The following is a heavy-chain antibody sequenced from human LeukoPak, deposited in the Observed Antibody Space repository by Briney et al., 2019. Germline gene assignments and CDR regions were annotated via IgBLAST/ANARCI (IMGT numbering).Heavy chain of an antibody. CDR2: IYYSGST. Sequence: PSETLSLTCSVSGGSISSYYWSWIRQPPGKGLEWIGYIYYSGSTKYNPSLKSRVTISVDTSKNQFSLKLRSVTAADTAVYYCARGARAGYNLEPFDYWGQGTLVTVSS. CDR3: ARGARAGYNLEPFDY. J-gene: IGHJ4*02. D-gene: IGHD5-24*01. V-gene: IGHV4-59*08. CDR1: GGSISSYY.